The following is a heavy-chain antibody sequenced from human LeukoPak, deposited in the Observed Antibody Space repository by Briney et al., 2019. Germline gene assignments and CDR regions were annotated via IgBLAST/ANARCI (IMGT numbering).Heavy chain of an antibody. CDR2: IIPIFGTA. D-gene: IGHD3-10*01. Sequence: GASVKVSCKASGGAFSSYAISWVRQAPGQGLEWMGGIIPIFGTANYAQKFQGRVTITADESTSTAYMELSSLRSEDTAVYYCARDDNRFGELLTAWGQGTLVTVSS. CDR3: ARDDNRFGELLTA. J-gene: IGHJ5*02. V-gene: IGHV1-69*13. CDR1: GGAFSSYA.